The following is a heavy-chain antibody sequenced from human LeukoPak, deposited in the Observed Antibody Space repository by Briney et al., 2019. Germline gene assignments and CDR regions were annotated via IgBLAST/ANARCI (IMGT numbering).Heavy chain of an antibody. Sequence: PGGSLRLSCAASGFTFSNYEMNWVRQAPGKGLEWISYISSGGSTIYYADSVKGRFTISRDNAKNSLYLQTNSLRVKDTAVYYCARDLYSSNWFGSEYWGQGTLVTVSS. J-gene: IGHJ4*02. V-gene: IGHV3-48*03. CDR3: ARDLYSSNWFGSEY. CDR2: ISSGGSTI. CDR1: GFTFSNYE. D-gene: IGHD6-13*01.